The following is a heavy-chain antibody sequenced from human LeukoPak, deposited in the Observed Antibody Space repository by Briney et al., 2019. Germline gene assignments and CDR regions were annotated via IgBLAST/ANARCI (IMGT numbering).Heavy chain of an antibody. CDR3: AKANPAGDYYYYYGMDV. Sequence: GGSLRLSCAPSGFTFSSYGMHWVRQAPGKWREWVASISYDGSNKYYADSVKDRFTISRDNSKNTLYLQMNSLRAEGTAVYYCAKANPAGDYYYYYGMDVWGQGTTVTVSS. J-gene: IGHJ6*02. CDR1: GFTFSSYG. D-gene: IGHD7-27*01. CDR2: ISYDGSNK. V-gene: IGHV3-30*18.